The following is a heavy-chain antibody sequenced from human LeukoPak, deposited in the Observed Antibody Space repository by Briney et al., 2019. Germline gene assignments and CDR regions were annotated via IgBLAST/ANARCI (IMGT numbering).Heavy chain of an antibody. J-gene: IGHJ4*02. CDR3: AKDYYDSSPGYFDY. CDR1: GFTFSSNG. D-gene: IGHD3-22*01. Sequence: GGSLRLSCAASGFTFSSNGVHWVRQAPGKGLEWVAVIWYDGSKKYYADSVKGRFTISRDNSKNTLFLQMNSLRAEDTAVYYCAKDYYDSSPGYFDYWGQGTLVTVSS. V-gene: IGHV3-33*06. CDR2: IWYDGSKK.